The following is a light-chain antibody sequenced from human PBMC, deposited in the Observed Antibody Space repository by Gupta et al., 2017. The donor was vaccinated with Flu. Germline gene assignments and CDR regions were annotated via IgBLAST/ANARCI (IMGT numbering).Light chain of an antibody. V-gene: IGLV3-21*02. J-gene: IGLJ3*02. CDR1: NIGRKT. Sequence: HVLTQSPSSPVAPGHSARITCEGDNIGRKTVHWYQQRPGQAPVLVVYDDSDRPSGIPERFSGSNSGNTATLTISRVEAGDEAAYLCQVWDIDSYYPLFGGGTKLTVL. CDR2: DDS. CDR3: QVWDIDSYYPL.